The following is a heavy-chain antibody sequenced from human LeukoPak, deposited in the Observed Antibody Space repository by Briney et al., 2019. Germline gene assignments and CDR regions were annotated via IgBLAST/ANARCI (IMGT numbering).Heavy chain of an antibody. J-gene: IGHJ4*02. CDR2: IYYSGST. CDR1: GGSISSGGYY. D-gene: IGHD3-10*01. V-gene: IGHV4-31*03. CDR3: AGAGSGYFDY. Sequence: SETLSLTCTVSGGSISSGGYYWSWIRQHPGKGLEWIGYIYYSGSTYYNPSLRSRVTISVDTSKNQFSLKLSSVTAADTAVYYCAGAGSGYFDYWGQGTLVTVSS.